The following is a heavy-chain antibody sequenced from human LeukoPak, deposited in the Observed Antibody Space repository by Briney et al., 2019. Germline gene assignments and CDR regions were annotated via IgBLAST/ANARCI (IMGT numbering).Heavy chain of an antibody. CDR1: GVTFISYA. V-gene: IGHV3-23*01. CDR3: AKDYQAHYYGSGSYYANFDY. CDR2: ISGSGGRT. D-gene: IGHD3-10*01. Sequence: GCLRRSCATSGVTFISYAMSWVRPAPGEGLEWVSAISGSGGRTYYADSVKGRFTISRDNSKTTLYLQMTSLRAEDTAVYYCAKDYQAHYYGSGSYYANFDYWGQGTLVTVSS. J-gene: IGHJ4*02.